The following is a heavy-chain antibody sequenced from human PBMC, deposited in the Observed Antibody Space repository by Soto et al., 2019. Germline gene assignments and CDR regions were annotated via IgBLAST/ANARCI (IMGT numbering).Heavy chain of an antibody. D-gene: IGHD1-26*01. J-gene: IGHJ3*02. V-gene: IGHV4-31*03. CDR2: IYYSGST. CDR1: GGSISSGGYY. Sequence: PSETLSLTCTFSGGSISSGGYYWSWIRQHPGKGLEWIGYIYYSGSTYYNPSLKSRVTISVDTSKNQFSLKLSSVTAADTAVYYCARGARSDYDAFDIWGQGTMVTVS. CDR3: ARGARSDYDAFDI.